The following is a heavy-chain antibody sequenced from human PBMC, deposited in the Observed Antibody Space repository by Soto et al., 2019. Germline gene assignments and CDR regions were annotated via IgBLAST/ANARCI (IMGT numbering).Heavy chain of an antibody. CDR3: ARRDGYNFDY. V-gene: IGHV3-64*01. J-gene: IGHJ4*02. D-gene: IGHD5-12*01. CDR1: GFTFSSYA. Sequence: GGSLRLSCAASGFTFSSYAMHWVRQAPGKGLEYVSAINTNGGSTYYANSVKGRFTISRDNSKNTLYLQMGSLRAEDMAVYYCARRDGYNFDYWGQGTLVTVSS. CDR2: INTNGGST.